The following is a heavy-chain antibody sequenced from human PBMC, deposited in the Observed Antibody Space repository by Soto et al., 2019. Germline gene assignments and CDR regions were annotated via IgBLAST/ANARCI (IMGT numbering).Heavy chain of an antibody. Sequence: ASVKVSCKASGYTFTSYGISWVRQAPGQGLEWMGWISAYNGNTKYSQNFQGRVTITRDTSASTAYMELSSLRSEDTAVYYCARGGSLYWYFDLWGRGTLVTVSS. CDR3: ARGGSLYWYFDL. V-gene: IGHV1-18*01. CDR2: ISAYNGNT. J-gene: IGHJ2*01. D-gene: IGHD1-26*01. CDR1: GYTFTSYG.